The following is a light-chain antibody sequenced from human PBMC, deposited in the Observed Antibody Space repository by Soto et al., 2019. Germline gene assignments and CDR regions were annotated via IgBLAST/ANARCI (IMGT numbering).Light chain of an antibody. CDR2: DAS. CDR3: QQYGTSGT. J-gene: IGKJ2*02. CDR1: QSFRGL. Sequence: EVVLTQSPVTLSLSPGERATLSCRASQSFRGLLAWYQQKPGQAPRLLIYDASSRATGIPDRFSGSGSGTDFTLTISRLEPEDFAVYYCQQYGTSGTFGQGTKLEIK. V-gene: IGKV3-20*01.